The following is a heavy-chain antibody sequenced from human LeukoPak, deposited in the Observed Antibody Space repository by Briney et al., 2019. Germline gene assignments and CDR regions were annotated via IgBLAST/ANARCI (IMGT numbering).Heavy chain of an antibody. J-gene: IGHJ4*02. V-gene: IGHV3-7*01. CDR3: ARDLAYSRLDY. CDR2: INPDGNKK. Sequence: GGSLRLSCAASGFTFSSYAMHWVRQAPGKGLEWVASINPDGNKKYSADSVKGRFTISGDNAENSLYLQMNSLRVEDTAFYYCARDLAYSRLDYWGQGMLVTVSS. CDR1: GFTFSSYA. D-gene: IGHD5-18*01.